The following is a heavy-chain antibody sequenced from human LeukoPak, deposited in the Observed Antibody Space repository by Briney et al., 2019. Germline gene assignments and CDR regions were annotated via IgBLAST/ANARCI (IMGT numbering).Heavy chain of an antibody. V-gene: IGHV4-34*01. CDR1: GGSISSYY. Sequence: SETLSLTCTVSGGSISSYYWSWIRQPPGKGLEWIGEINHGGSTNYNPSLKSRVTISVDTSKNQFSLKLSSVTAADTAVYYCARGRVLWFGELFRDPSPYYFDYWGQGTLVTVSS. J-gene: IGHJ4*02. CDR3: ARGRVLWFGELFRDPSPYYFDY. CDR2: INHGGST. D-gene: IGHD3-10*01.